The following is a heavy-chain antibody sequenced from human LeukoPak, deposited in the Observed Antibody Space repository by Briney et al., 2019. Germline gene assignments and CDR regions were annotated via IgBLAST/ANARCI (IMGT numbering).Heavy chain of an antibody. D-gene: IGHD3-3*01. J-gene: IGHJ4*02. CDR2: IYYSGST. V-gene: IGHV4-30-4*08. Sequence: SSETLSLTCTVSGDSISSGDYYWSWIRQPPGKGLEWIGYIYYSGSTYYNPSLKSRVTISVDTSKNQFSLKLSSVTAADTAVYYCARQYYDFWSGLYFDYWGQGTLVTVSS. CDR3: ARQYYDFWSGLYFDY. CDR1: GDSISSGDYY.